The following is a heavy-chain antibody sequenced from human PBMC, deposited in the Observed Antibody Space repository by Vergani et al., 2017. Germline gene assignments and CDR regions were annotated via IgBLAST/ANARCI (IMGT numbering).Heavy chain of an antibody. V-gene: IGHV3-74*01. D-gene: IGHD2-15*01. CDR1: GFSFSGYW. J-gene: IGHJ5*01. CDR3: VRGSCSGPCFMSNWFDS. Sequence: EVQLVESGGGLIHPGGSLRLSCEGSGFSFSGYWMHWVRQSPEKGLVWVSRIKSDGSITNYADSVKGRFTISRDNAKNTLYLEMNSLRGDDTAIYYCVRGSCSGPCFMSNWFDSWDQGTLVTVSS. CDR2: IKSDGSIT.